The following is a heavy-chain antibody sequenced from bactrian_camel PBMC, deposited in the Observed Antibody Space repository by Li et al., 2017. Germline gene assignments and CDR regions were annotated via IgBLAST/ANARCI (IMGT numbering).Heavy chain of an antibody. CDR2: IHSAGTTT. CDR3: AKLEYGGSSYND. CDR1: GFTFSSAD. D-gene: IGHD6*01. Sequence: DVQLVESGGGSVQAGETLRLSCTASGFTFSSADMSWVRQAPGKGLEWVSFIHSAGTTTYYTDSVKGRFTISRDNAKNTVYLRLDSLKTEDMARYYCAKLEYGGSSYNDWGQGTQVTVS. V-gene: IGHV3S40*01. J-gene: IGHJ4*01.